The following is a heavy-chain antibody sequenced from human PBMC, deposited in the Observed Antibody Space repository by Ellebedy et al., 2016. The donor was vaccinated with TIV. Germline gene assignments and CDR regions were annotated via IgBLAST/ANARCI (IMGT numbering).Heavy chain of an antibody. J-gene: IGHJ4*02. Sequence: MPSETLSLTCTVSGGSISSSSYYWGWIRQPPGKGLAWIGSIYYSGSTYYNPSLKSRVTISVDTSKNQFSLKLSSVTAADTAVYYCARQGALPEPGVYWGQGTLVTVSS. CDR2: IYYSGST. V-gene: IGHV4-39*01. CDR3: ARQGALPEPGVY. CDR1: GGSISSSSYY. D-gene: IGHD1-14*01.